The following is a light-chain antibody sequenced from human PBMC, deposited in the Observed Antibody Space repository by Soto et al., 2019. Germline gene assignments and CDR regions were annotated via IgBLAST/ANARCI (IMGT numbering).Light chain of an antibody. J-gene: IGLJ1*01. V-gene: IGLV2-14*01. CDR2: EVT. CDR1: SSYVGTYDD. Sequence: SALTQPASVSASPGQSITIACTGTSSYVGTYDDVSWYRQYPGKAPKLLIYEVTNRPSGVSNRFSGSKSGNTASLTISGLQAEDEDDYYCSSYTTSSTYVFGSGTSSPS. CDR3: SSYTTSSTYV.